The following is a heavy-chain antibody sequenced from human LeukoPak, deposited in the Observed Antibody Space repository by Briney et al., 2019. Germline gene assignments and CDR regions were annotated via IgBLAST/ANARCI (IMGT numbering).Heavy chain of an antibody. J-gene: IGHJ4*02. CDR1: GGSISISSYY. Sequence: PSETLSLTCTVSGGSISISSYYWGWIRQPPGRWLEWIGSISFGGSTYYSPSLKSRLTISVDTSKNQFSLNLNSVTAADTAVYFCARRRAGGRLDYWGQGTLVTVSS. CDR3: ARRRAGGRLDY. V-gene: IGHV4-39*01. D-gene: IGHD3-16*01. CDR2: ISFGGST.